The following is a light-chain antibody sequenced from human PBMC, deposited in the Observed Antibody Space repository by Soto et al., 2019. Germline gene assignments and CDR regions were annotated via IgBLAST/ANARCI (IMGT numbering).Light chain of an antibody. CDR3: CSYAGSSTLV. V-gene: IGLV2-23*01. CDR2: EAS. J-gene: IGLJ3*02. Sequence: QSALTQPASVSGSPGQSITISCTGTSSDVGGYNLVSWYQQHPGKAPKLMIYEASKRPSGVSNRFSGSRSGNTASLTISGLQAEHEADYHCCSYAGSSTLVFGGGTKVTVL. CDR1: SSDVGGYNL.